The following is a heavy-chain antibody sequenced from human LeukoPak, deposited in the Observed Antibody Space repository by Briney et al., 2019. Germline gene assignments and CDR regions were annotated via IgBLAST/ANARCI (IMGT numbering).Heavy chain of an antibody. D-gene: IGHD3-3*01. CDR1: GGTFSNYA. CDR3: ARPRTYYDFWRGYPPFDY. Sequence: SVKVSCQASGGTFSNYAINWMRQAPGEGLEWLGGIITNFGTTNYAQKYQGRVTITADESTSTVYMELSSLRSEDTAVYYCARPRTYYDFWRGYPPFDYWGQGTLVTVSS. J-gene: IGHJ4*02. CDR2: IITNFGTT. V-gene: IGHV1-69*01.